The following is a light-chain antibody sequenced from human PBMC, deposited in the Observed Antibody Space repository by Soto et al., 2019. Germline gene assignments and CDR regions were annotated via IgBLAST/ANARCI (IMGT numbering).Light chain of an antibody. CDR2: KAS. J-gene: IGKJ1*01. CDR3: QQYKSYSWT. CDR1: QSISVW. Sequence: DIQMTQSPSTLSGSVGDGVTITCRASQSISVWLAWYQQKAGKAPNILIYKASRLESGVPSRFSGSGAGTEFTLTISSLQPDDFATYYCQQYKSYSWTFGQGTKVDIK. V-gene: IGKV1-5*03.